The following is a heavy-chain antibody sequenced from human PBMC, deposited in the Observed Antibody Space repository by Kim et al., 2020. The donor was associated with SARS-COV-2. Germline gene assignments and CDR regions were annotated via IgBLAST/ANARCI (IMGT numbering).Heavy chain of an antibody. D-gene: IGHD3-3*01. Sequence: SETLSLTYTVSGGSLSSGSYYWSWIRQPPGKGLEWIGYIYSSGTTNYNPSLKSRVTISVDTSKNQFSLKLSSVTAADAAVYYCARDTGSGYFFEDNWGQGTLVTVSS. CDR2: IYSSGTT. J-gene: IGHJ4*02. V-gene: IGHV4-61*01. CDR1: GGSLSSGSYY. CDR3: ARDTGSGYFFEDN.